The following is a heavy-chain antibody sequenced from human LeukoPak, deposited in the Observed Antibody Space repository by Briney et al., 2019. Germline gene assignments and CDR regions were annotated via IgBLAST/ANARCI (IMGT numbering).Heavy chain of an antibody. CDR3: ARVAIFGVVIRHYFDY. J-gene: IGHJ4*02. Sequence: SETLSLTCTVSGGSISTYYWSWIRQPPGKGLEWIGYIYHSGITHYNPSLKSRVTISVDTSKNQFSLKLSSVTAADTAVYYCARVAIFGVVIRHYFDYWGQGTLVTVSS. D-gene: IGHD3-3*01. V-gene: IGHV4-59*12. CDR2: IYHSGIT. CDR1: GGSISTYY.